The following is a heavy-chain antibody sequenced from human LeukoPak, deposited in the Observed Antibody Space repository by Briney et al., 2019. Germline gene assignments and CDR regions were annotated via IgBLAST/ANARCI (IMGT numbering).Heavy chain of an antibody. D-gene: IGHD3-3*01. J-gene: IGHJ4*02. V-gene: IGHV1-18*01. CDR3: ASGWSGYFASLDY. CDR1: GYSFSSYG. Sequence: GASVKVSCKGSGYSFSSYGMHWVRQAPAQGLEWMGWISAYNGDSDYAQNLQGRVTLTTDPSTSTVYMELRRLRSDDTAVYYCASGWSGYFASLDYWGQGTLVTVA. CDR2: ISAYNGDS.